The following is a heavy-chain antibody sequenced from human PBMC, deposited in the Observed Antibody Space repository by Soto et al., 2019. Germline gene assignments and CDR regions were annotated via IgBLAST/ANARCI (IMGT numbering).Heavy chain of an antibody. Sequence: CGSISRYYWSWIRQPPGKGLEWIGYIFYSGSTYYNPSLKSRVTISVDTSKNQFSLKLSSVTAADTAVYYCARVGYCSGGSCYSSNWFDPWGQGTLVTVSS. V-gene: IGHV4-59*12. J-gene: IGHJ5*02. CDR1: CGSISRYY. D-gene: IGHD2-15*01. CDR2: IFYSGST. CDR3: ARVGYCSGGSCYSSNWFDP.